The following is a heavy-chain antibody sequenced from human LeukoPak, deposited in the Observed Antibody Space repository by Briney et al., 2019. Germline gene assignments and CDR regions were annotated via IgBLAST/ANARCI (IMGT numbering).Heavy chain of an antibody. V-gene: IGHV3-53*05. D-gene: IGHD5-18*01. CDR2: ISSVGST. CDR1: GFTVSSNY. CDR3: VKGWIQAVGNFC. Sequence: TGGSLRLSCAASGFTVSSNYMSWVRQAPGKGLEWVSLISSVGSTYYADSVKGRFTISRDNSRNTLYLQMSSLTAEDTAVYYCVKGWIQAVGNFCWGQGTLVTVSS. J-gene: IGHJ4*02.